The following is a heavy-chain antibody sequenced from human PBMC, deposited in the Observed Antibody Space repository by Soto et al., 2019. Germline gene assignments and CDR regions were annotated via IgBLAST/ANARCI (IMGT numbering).Heavy chain of an antibody. CDR3: ARHSTNKRWYSGWFDP. CDR1: GDSISSVAHY. V-gene: IGHV4-39*01. D-gene: IGHD6-13*01. Sequence: HLQGSGPGLLKPSETLSLTCSVSGDSISSVAHYWAWVRQPPGKGLEWIGSLYYTGSTYYNPSYKRRAAIAIDTAKNQFSLNLMSTTAADTAVYYSARHSTNKRWYSGWFDPWGHGTLVTVSS. J-gene: IGHJ5*02. CDR2: LYYTGST.